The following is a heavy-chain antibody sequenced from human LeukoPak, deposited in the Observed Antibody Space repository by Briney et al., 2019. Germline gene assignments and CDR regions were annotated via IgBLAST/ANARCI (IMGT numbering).Heavy chain of an antibody. CDR2: INPNSGGT. Sequence: ASVKVSCKASGYTFIRYGISWVRQAPGQGLEWMGWINPNSGGTNYAQKFQGRVTMTRDTSISTAYMELSRLRSDDTAVYYCARVKTDGVDYWGQGTLVTVSS. V-gene: IGHV1-2*02. CDR3: ARVKTDGVDY. D-gene: IGHD3-10*01. CDR1: GYTFIRYG. J-gene: IGHJ4*02.